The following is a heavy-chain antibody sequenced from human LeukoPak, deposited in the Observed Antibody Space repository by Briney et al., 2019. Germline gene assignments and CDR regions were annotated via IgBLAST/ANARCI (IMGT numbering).Heavy chain of an antibody. CDR2: IYPGDSDT. D-gene: IGHD3-22*01. J-gene: IGHJ4*02. CDR1: GYIFTNYW. CDR3: ARLGGIIMTNFNFDY. V-gene: IGHV5-51*01. Sequence: GESLKISCKGSGYIFTNYWIGWVRQMPGKGLEWMGIIYPGDSDTTYSPSFQGQVTISADKSISTASLQWNSLKASDTAMYYCARLGGIIMTNFNFDYWGQGTPVTVSS.